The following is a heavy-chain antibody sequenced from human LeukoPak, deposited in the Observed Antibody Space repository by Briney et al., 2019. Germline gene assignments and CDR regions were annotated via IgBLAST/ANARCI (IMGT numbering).Heavy chain of an antibody. CDR2: INPNSGGP. CDR1: GYTFTGYY. Sequence: ASVKVSCKASGYTFTGYYMHWVRQAPGQGLEWMGRINPNSGGPIYAQKFQGRVTMTRDTSISTAYMELSRLRSDDTAVYYCARAWAADNCFDPWGQGTLVTVSS. CDR3: ARAWAADNCFDP. V-gene: IGHV1-2*06. J-gene: IGHJ5*02. D-gene: IGHD6-13*01.